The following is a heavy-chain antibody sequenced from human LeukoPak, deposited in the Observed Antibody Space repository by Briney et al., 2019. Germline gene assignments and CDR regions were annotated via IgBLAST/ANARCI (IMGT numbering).Heavy chain of an antibody. J-gene: IGHJ4*02. D-gene: IGHD3-10*01. Sequence: ASVKVSCKASGYTFTSYAMHCVRQAPGQRLGWVGWINAGNGNTKYSQKFQGRVTITRDTSASTAYMELSSLRSEDTAVYYCARKGLLWFGLFDYWGQGTLVTVSS. CDR3: ARKGLLWFGLFDY. V-gene: IGHV1-3*01. CDR1: GYTFTSYA. CDR2: INAGNGNT.